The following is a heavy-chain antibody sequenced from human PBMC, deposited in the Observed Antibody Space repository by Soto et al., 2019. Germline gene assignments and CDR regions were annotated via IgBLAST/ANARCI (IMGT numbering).Heavy chain of an antibody. V-gene: IGHV3-11*01. CDR1: GFTFSDYY. J-gene: IGHJ2*01. CDR3: ARENYDILTVYYLDWYFDL. CDR2: ISSSGSTI. Sequence: QVQLVESGGGLVKPGGSLRLSCAASGFTFSDYYMSWIRQAPGKGLEWVSYISSSGSTIYYADSVKVRFTISRDNAKNSLYMQMKSLRAEDTAVYYCARENYDILTVYYLDWYFDLWGRGTLVTVSS. D-gene: IGHD3-9*01.